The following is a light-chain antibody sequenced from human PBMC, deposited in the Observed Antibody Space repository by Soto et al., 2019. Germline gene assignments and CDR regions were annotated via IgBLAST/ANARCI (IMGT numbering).Light chain of an antibody. CDR1: SSDVGTYNP. J-gene: IGLJ2*01. Sequence: QSALTQPASVSGSPGQSITISCTGTSSDVGTYNPLSWYQHHPGKAPKLMIYEASKRPSGVSIRFSGSKSGNTASLTISGLQAEDEADYYCCSYTSSSVVFGGGTKLTVL. CDR3: CSYTSSSVV. CDR2: EAS. V-gene: IGLV2-23*01.